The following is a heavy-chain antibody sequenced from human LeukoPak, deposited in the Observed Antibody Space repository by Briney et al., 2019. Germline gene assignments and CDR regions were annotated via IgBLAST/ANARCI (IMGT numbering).Heavy chain of an antibody. CDR3: AGVRMSSSVFMVDY. J-gene: IGHJ4*02. V-gene: IGHV1-18*01. D-gene: IGHD6-6*01. CDR2: ISAYNGNT. CDR1: GYTFTSYG. Sequence: ASVKVSCKASGYTFTSYGISWVRQAPGLGLEWTGWISAYNGNTNYAQKLQGRVAMTTDTSTSTAYMELRSLRSDDTAVYYCAGVRMSSSVFMVDYWGQGTLVTVSS.